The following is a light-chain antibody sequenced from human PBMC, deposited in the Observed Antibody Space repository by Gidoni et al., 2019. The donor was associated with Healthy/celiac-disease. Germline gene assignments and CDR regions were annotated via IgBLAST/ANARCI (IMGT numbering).Light chain of an antibody. CDR1: QDISTY. CDR2: DAS. V-gene: IGKV1-33*01. J-gene: IGKJ2*01. Sequence: DIQMTQSPSYLSASVGYRVTITCQASQDISTYLNWYQQKSGKAPILLIYDASNLETGVPSRFSGSESGTDFTFAISSLQPEDIATYFCQQFHNATFGQGTKLEI. CDR3: QQFHNAT.